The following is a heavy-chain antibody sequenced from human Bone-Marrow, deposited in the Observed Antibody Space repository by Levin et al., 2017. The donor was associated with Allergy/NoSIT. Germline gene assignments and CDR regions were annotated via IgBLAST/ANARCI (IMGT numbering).Heavy chain of an antibody. CDR1: GYSISDNW. D-gene: IGHD6-19*01. Sequence: LGESLKISCKALGYSISDNWIGWVRQMPGRGLEWMGIIFPGDSDARYSPSFQGQVTISVDTSINTAYLQWSSLKASDTAIYYCARRAGLVEVGYYFYHLDVWGKGTTITVSS. CDR2: IFPGDSDA. V-gene: IGHV5-51*01. J-gene: IGHJ6*03. CDR3: ARRAGLVEVGYYFYHLDV.